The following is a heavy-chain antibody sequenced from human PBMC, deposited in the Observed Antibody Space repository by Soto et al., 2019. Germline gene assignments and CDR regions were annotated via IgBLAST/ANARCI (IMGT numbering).Heavy chain of an antibody. CDR3: VRGGGRYYAGLFDS. CDR1: GGTFSSYA. Sequence: SVKVSCKASGGTFSSYAISWVRQSPVQGLEWMGGIIPIFGTANYAQKFQGRVTITADKSTSTAYMELSSLRAEDTAVYYCVRGGGRYYAGLFDSWGQRTLVTVSS. J-gene: IGHJ5*01. D-gene: IGHD1-26*01. CDR2: IIPIFGTA. V-gene: IGHV1-69*06.